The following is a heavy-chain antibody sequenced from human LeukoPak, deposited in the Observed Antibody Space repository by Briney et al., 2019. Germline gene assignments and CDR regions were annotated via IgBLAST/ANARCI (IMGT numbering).Heavy chain of an antibody. CDR2: ISGSAGST. J-gene: IGHJ6*04. Sequence: GGSLRLSCAASGFTFSTYAMRWVRQAPGKGLEWVSAISGSAGSTYYADSVKGRFTISRDNSKNTLYLQMNSLRAEDTAVYYCAKSGSGSYSHGMDVWGKGATVTVSS. D-gene: IGHD3-10*01. CDR3: AKSGSGSYSHGMDV. V-gene: IGHV3-23*01. CDR1: GFTFSTYA.